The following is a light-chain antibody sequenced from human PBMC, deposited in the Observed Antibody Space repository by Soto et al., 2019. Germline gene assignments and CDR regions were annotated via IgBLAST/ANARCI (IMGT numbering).Light chain of an antibody. CDR3: LQLYNYPRT. Sequence: AIQMTQSPSSLSASVGDRVTITCRASQAIRSDLAWYQQKPGMAPKFLIFAASNLQRGVPARFSGSVSGTDFTLTISSLQPEDFATYYCLQLYNYPRTFGQGTKV. V-gene: IGKV1-6*01. CDR2: AAS. CDR1: QAIRSD. J-gene: IGKJ1*01.